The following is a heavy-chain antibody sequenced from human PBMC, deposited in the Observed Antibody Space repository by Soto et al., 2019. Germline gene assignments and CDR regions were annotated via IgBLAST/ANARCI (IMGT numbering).Heavy chain of an antibody. Sequence: SCPTLVNPPQTLTLTCTFSGFSLSTSGMRVSWIRQPPGKALEWLARIDWDDDKFYSTSLKTRLTISKDTSKNQVVLTMTNMDPVDTATYYCTRLLGYCTNGVCYSWFDPWGQGTLVTVSS. CDR3: TRLLGYCTNGVCYSWFDP. D-gene: IGHD2-8*01. V-gene: IGHV2-70*04. J-gene: IGHJ5*02. CDR2: IDWDDDK. CDR1: GFSLSTSGMR.